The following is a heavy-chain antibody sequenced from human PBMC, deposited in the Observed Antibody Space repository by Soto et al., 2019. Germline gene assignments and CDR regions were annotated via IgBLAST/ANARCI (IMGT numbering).Heavy chain of an antibody. CDR2: IYYSGST. CDR1: GGSISSSSYY. J-gene: IGHJ5*02. V-gene: IGHV4-39*01. CDR3: ARHDAPPAHYDFWSGFRSGPYNWFDP. Sequence: PSETLSLTCTVSGGSISSSSYYWGRIRQPPGKGLEWIGSIYYSGSTYYNPSLKSRVTISVDTSKNQFSLKLSSVTAADTAVYYCARHDAPPAHYDFWSGFRSGPYNWFDPWGQGTLVTVSS. D-gene: IGHD3-3*01.